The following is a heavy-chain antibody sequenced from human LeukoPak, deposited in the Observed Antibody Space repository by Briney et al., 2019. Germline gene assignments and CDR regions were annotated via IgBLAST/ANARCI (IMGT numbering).Heavy chain of an antibody. V-gene: IGHV3-7*01. Sequence: GGSLRLSCAASGFTFSSYWMSWVRQAPGEGLERVANIKQDGSEKYYVDSVKGRFTISRDNAKNSLYLQMNSLRAEDTAVYYCARDPRRYYDFWSGVYYFDYWGQGTLVTVSS. CDR2: IKQDGSEK. D-gene: IGHD3-3*01. CDR1: GFTFSSYW. J-gene: IGHJ4*02. CDR3: ARDPRRYYDFWSGVYYFDY.